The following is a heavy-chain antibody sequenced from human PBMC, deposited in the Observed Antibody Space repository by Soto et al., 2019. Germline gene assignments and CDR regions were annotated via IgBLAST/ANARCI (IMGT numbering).Heavy chain of an antibody. CDR1: GGSFSGYY. Sequence: PSETLSLTCAVYGGSFSGYYWSWIRQPPGKGLEWIGEINHSGSTNYNPSLKSRVTISVDTSKNQFSLKLSSVTAADTAVYYCARGGRIQLWRFDYWGQGTLVTVSS. J-gene: IGHJ4*02. CDR2: INHSGST. D-gene: IGHD5-18*01. CDR3: ARGGRIQLWRFDY. V-gene: IGHV4-34*01.